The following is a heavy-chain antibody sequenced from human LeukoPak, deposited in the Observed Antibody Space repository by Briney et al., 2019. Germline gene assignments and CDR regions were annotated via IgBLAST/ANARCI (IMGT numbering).Heavy chain of an antibody. D-gene: IGHD6-13*01. CDR1: GYTFTKYD. CDR3: ARVLAAAGTGWYYYMDV. V-gene: IGHV1-8*01. CDR2: MNPNSGNT. Sequence: ASVMVSFKSSGYTFTKYDINWVRQATGQGLEWMGWMNPNSGNTGYAQKFQGRVTMTRNTSISTAYMELSSLRSEDTAVYYCARVLAAAGTGWYYYMDVWAKGTTASVSS. J-gene: IGHJ6*03.